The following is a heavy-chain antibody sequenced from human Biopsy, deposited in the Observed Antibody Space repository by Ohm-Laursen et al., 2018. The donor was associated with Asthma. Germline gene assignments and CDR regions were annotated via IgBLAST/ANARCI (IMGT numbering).Heavy chain of an antibody. D-gene: IGHD4-23*01. J-gene: IGHJ3*02. CDR3: ARTHERWTSIQDDALDI. Sequence: SLSLSCAASGFTFSIYDIHWVRQAPGKGLEWVAVISYDGGNKFYGDSVKGRFTLSRDNSRNTLYLQMNSLRVEDTAIYYCARTHERWTSIQDDALDIWGQETMVIVSS. CDR2: ISYDGGNK. CDR1: GFTFSIYD. V-gene: IGHV3-30*03.